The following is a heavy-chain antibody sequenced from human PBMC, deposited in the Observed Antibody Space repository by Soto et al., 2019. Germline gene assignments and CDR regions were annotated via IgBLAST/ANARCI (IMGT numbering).Heavy chain of an antibody. D-gene: IGHD2-8*02. J-gene: IGHJ6*02. Sequence: SGPTLVNPTETLTLTCTVSGFSLSNARMGVSWIRQPPGKALEWLAHIFSNDEKSYSTSLKSRLTISKDTSKSQVVLTMTNMDPVDTATYYCARFTVGPNYYYYGMDVWGQGTTVTVSS. CDR3: ARFTVGPNYYYYGMDV. V-gene: IGHV2-26*01. CDR2: IFSNDEK. CDR1: GFSLSNARMG.